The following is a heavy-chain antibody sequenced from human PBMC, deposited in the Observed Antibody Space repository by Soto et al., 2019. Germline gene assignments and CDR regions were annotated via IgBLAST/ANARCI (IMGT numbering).Heavy chain of an antibody. CDR1: GFTFSDHY. V-gene: IGHV3-72*01. Sequence: PGGSLRLSCAASGFTFSDHYMDWVRQAPGKGLEWVGRTRNKANSYTTEYAASVKGRFTISRDDSKNSLYLQMNSLKTEDTAVYYCARGYGGNSAAYDYWGQGTLVTVSS. CDR3: ARGYGGNSAAYDY. D-gene: IGHD4-17*01. J-gene: IGHJ4*02. CDR2: TRNKANSYTT.